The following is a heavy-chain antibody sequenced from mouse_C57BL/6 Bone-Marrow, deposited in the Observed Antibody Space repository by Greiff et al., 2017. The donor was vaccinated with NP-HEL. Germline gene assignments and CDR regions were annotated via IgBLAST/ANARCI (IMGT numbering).Heavy chain of an antibody. D-gene: IGHD1-1*01. CDR2: INPSSGYT. CDR3: ARSPLLRCWYFDV. Sequence: QVQLKQSGAELAKPGASVKLSCKASGYTFTSYWMHWVKQRPGQGLEWIGYINPSSGYTKYNQKFKDKATLTADKSSSTAYMQLSSLTYEDSAVYYCARSPLLRCWYFDVWGTGTTVTVSS. CDR1: GYTFTSYW. V-gene: IGHV1-7*01. J-gene: IGHJ1*03.